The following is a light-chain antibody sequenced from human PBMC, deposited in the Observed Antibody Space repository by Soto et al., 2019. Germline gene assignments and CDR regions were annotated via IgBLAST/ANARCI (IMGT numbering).Light chain of an antibody. CDR2: GDN. Sequence: QSVLTQPPSVSGAPGLRVTISCTGNSANIGAGYDVHWYQQLPGTAPKLLIYGDNNRPSGVPDRFSGSKSGTSASLAITGLQAEDEADYYCPSYDNSLSGSWIFGGGTKLTVL. J-gene: IGLJ2*01. CDR3: PSYDNSLSGSWI. V-gene: IGLV1-40*01. CDR1: SANIGAGYD.